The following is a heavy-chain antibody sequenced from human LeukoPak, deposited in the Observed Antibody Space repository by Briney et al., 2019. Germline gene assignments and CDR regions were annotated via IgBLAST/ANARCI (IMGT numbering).Heavy chain of an antibody. CDR3: AKDHFPYGSGSYRTHFDY. CDR2: ISWNSGSI. J-gene: IGHJ4*02. V-gene: IGHV3-9*01. D-gene: IGHD3-10*01. CDR1: GFTFDDYA. Sequence: GGSLRLPCAASGFTFDDYAMHWVRQAPGKGLEWVSGISWNSGSIGYADSVKGRFTISRDNAKDSLYLQMNSLRAEDTAVYYCAKDHFPYGSGSYRTHFDYWGQGALVTVSS.